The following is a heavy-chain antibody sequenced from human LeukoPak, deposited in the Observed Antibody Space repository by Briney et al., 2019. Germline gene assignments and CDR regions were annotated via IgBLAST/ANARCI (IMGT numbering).Heavy chain of an antibody. CDR1: GFTFSSYA. V-gene: IGHV3-64*01. CDR3: ARVPLYSSSWYDY. Sequence: GGSLRLSCGASGFTFSSYAMHWVRQAPGKGLEYVSAISSNGGSTYYANSVKGRFTISRDDSKNTLYLQMGSLRAEDMAVYYCARVPLYSSSWYDYWGQGTLVTVSS. CDR2: ISSNGGST. J-gene: IGHJ4*02. D-gene: IGHD6-13*01.